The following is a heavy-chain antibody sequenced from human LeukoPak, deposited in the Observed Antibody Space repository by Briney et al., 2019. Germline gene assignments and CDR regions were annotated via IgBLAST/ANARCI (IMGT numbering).Heavy chain of an antibody. Sequence: PGRSLRLSCAASGFTFSSYAMSWVRQAPGKGLEWVSAISGSGGSTYYADSVKDRFTISRDNSKNTLYLQMNSLRAEDTAVYYCAKGGYYYGSGSYYNDYWGQGTLVTVSS. J-gene: IGHJ4*02. CDR3: AKGGYYYGSGSYYNDY. CDR2: ISGSGGST. D-gene: IGHD3-10*01. CDR1: GFTFSSYA. V-gene: IGHV3-23*01.